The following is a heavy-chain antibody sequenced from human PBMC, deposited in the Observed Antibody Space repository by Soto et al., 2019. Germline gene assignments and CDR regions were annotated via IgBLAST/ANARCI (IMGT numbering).Heavy chain of an antibody. D-gene: IGHD3-10*01. J-gene: IGHJ4*02. CDR3: AKTYGSGSYYNEPFDY. CDR1: GFTFSSYA. V-gene: IGHV3-23*01. Sequence: LRLSCAASGFTFSSYAMSWVRQAPGKGLEWVSAISGSGGSTYYADSVKGRFTISRDNSKNTLNLQMNSLRAEDTAVYYCAKTYGSGSYYNEPFDYWGQGTLVTVSS. CDR2: ISGSGGST.